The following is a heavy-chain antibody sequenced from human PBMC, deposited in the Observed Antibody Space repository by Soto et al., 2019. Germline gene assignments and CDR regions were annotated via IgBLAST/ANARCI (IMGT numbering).Heavy chain of an antibody. CDR3: ARRDCSGGSCYHRYYFDY. J-gene: IGHJ4*02. Sequence: PSETLSLTCAVYGGSFSGYYWSWIRQPPGKGLEWIGEINHSGSTNYNPSLKSRVTISVDTSKNQFSLKLSSVTAADTAVYYCARRDCSGGSCYHRYYFDYWGQGTLVTVSS. CDR1: GGSFSGYY. D-gene: IGHD2-15*01. V-gene: IGHV4-34*01. CDR2: INHSGST.